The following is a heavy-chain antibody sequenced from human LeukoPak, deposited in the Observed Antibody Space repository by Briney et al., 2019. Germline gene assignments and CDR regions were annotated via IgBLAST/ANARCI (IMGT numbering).Heavy chain of an antibody. Sequence: SVKVSCKASGGTFSSYAISWVRQAPGQGLEWMGGIIPIFGTANYAQKFQGRVTITADESTSTAYMELSRLRSDDTAVYYCARSRGSSGWYFEMGPTEYYFDYWGQGTLVTVSS. CDR3: ARSRGSSGWYFEMGPTEYYFDY. CDR1: GGTFSSYA. V-gene: IGHV1-69*13. D-gene: IGHD6-19*01. CDR2: IIPIFGTA. J-gene: IGHJ4*02.